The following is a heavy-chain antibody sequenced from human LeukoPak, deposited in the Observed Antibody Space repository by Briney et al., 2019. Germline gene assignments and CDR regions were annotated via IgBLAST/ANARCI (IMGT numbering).Heavy chain of an antibody. CDR2: ISGSGGST. D-gene: IGHD3-10*01. Sequence: GGSLRLSCAASGFTFSSYAMSWVRQAPGKGLEWVPTISGSGGSTYYADSVKGRFTFSRDNSKNTLYLQMNSLRAEDTAIYYCAKTYYYGSGMVPFDYWGQGTLVTVSS. CDR1: GFTFSSYA. CDR3: AKTYYYGSGMVPFDY. J-gene: IGHJ4*02. V-gene: IGHV3-23*01.